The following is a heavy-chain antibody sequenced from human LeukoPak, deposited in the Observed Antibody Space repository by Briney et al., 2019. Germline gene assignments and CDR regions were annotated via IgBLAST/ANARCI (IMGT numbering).Heavy chain of an antibody. Sequence: GRSLRLSCAASGFTFSSHDMHWVRQAPGEGLEWVAVIWYDGSNRYYADSVKGRFTISRDNSKNTLYLQLNSLRAEDTAVYYCARDSTYYYDSGSSGPHYFDNWGQGTLVTVSS. CDR2: IWYDGSNR. CDR1: GFTFSSHD. D-gene: IGHD3-10*01. V-gene: IGHV3-33*01. J-gene: IGHJ4*02. CDR3: ARDSTYYYDSGSSGPHYFDN.